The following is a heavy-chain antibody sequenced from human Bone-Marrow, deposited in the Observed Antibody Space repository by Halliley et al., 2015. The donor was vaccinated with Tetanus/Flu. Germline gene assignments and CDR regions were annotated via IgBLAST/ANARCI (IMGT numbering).Heavy chain of an antibody. J-gene: IGHJ4*02. CDR3: VTDESGIVDFDD. CDR2: VRSKTHGGTT. D-gene: IGHD3-10*01. V-gene: IGHV3-15*01. Sequence: VGRVRSKTHGGTTDYAAPVNGRFTISRDDSENRLFLQMESLRSEDTAVYYCVTDESGIVDFDDWGQGTLVTVSS.